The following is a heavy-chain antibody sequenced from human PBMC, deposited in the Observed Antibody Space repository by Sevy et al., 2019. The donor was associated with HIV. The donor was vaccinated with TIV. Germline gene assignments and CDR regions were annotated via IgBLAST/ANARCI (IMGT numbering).Heavy chain of an antibody. D-gene: IGHD2-21*01. V-gene: IGHV3-9*01. CDR3: AKDINRGCDGVNCYSYYYYFYGLDV. J-gene: IGHJ6*02. CDR1: GFPFNDHA. CDR2: ISWNSRNI. Sequence: GGSLRLSCAASGFPFNDHAMHRVRQVPGKGLEWVSGISWNSRNIGYADSVKGPFTISRDNARHFVYLEMNSLRPEDTAFYYCAKDINRGCDGVNCYSYYYYFYGLDVWGQGTTVTVSS.